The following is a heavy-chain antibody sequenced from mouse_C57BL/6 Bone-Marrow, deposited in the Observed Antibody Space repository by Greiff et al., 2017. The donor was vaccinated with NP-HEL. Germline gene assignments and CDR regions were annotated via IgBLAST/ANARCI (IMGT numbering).Heavy chain of an antibody. Sequence: EVHLVESGGGLVKPGGSLKLSCAASGFTFSSYAMSWVRQTPEKRLEWVATISDGGSYTYYPDNVKGRFTISRDNAKNNLYLQMSHLKSEDTAMYYCARERWFNFDYWGQGTTLTVSS. CDR1: GFTFSSYA. V-gene: IGHV5-4*01. CDR3: ARERWFNFDY. CDR2: ISDGGSYT. J-gene: IGHJ2*01. D-gene: IGHD2-3*01.